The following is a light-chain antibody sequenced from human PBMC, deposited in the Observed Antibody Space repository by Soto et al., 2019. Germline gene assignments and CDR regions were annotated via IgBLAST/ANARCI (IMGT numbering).Light chain of an antibody. CDR3: AAWDDSLGILV. V-gene: IGLV1-44*01. J-gene: IGLJ2*01. CDR2: GNH. CDR1: SSNIGSNP. Sequence: QSVLTQPPSASGTPGQRVTISCSGSSSNIGSNPVNWYQQLPGTAPKLLIYGNHQRPSGVPDRFSGSKSVTSASLAISGFQSEDEADYYCAAWDDSLGILVFGGGTKLTVL.